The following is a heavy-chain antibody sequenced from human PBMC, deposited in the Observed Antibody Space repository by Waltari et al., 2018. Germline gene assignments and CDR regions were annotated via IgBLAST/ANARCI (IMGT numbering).Heavy chain of an antibody. CDR2: ISSSGTTI. CDR3: ARQFAY. J-gene: IGHJ4*02. CDR1: GFSISENG. Sequence: EVHLVESGGDLVQPGGSLRTSCATSGFSISENGMNWVRQAPGKGLEWVSYISSSGTTISYADSVRGRFTISRDTANNSLFLQMNNLRADDTGVYYCARQFAYWGQGALVTVSS. V-gene: IGHV3-48*03.